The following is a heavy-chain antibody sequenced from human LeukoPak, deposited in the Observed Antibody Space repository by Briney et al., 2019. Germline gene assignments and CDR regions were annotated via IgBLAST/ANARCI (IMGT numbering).Heavy chain of an antibody. CDR1: GFTFDDYA. J-gene: IGHJ3*02. V-gene: IGHV3-9*01. CDR3: AKGGSDQYYYDSSGYYRIQNAFDI. Sequence: PGGSLRLSCAASGFTFDDYAMHWVRQAPGKGLEWVSGISWNSGSIGYADSVKGRFTISRDNAKNSLYLQMNSLRAEDTALYYCAKGGSDQYYYDSSGYYRIQNAFDIWGQGTMVTVSS. D-gene: IGHD3-22*01. CDR2: ISWNSGSI.